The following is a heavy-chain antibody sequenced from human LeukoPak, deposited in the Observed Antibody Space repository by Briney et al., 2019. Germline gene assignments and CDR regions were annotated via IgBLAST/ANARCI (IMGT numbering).Heavy chain of an antibody. D-gene: IGHD6-13*01. CDR2: IYYSGST. V-gene: IGHV4-39*01. Sequence: SETLSLTCTVSGGSLSTSSFYWGWIRPPPGKGLEWIGSIYYSGSTSYNPSLKSRVTISVDTSKNQFSLKLSSVTAADTAVYYCARHSGPYSSSWFDYWGQGTLVTVSS. CDR1: GGSLSTSSFY. J-gene: IGHJ4*02. CDR3: ARHSGPYSSSWFDY.